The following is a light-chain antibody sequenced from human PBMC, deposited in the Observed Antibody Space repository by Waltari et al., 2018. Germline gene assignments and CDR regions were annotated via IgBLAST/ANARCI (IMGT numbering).Light chain of an antibody. J-gene: IGLJ1*01. CDR3: CSYAGSSTYV. CDR1: SSDAGSYNL. CDR2: EVS. Sequence: QSALTQPASVSGSPGQSITISCTGTSSDAGSYNLVSWYQQHTGKAPKLMIYEVSKRPSGVSNRFSGSKSGNTASLTISGLQAEDEADYYCCSYAGSSTYVFGTGTKVTVL. V-gene: IGLV2-23*02.